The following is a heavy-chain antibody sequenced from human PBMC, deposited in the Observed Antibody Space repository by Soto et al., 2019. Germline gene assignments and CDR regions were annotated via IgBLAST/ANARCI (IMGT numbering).Heavy chain of an antibody. V-gene: IGHV1-69*06. J-gene: IGHJ4*02. D-gene: IGHD4-17*01. CDR1: GGTFSSYA. Sequence: SVKVSCKASGGTFSSYAISWVRQAPGQGLEWMGGIIPIFGTANYAQKFQGRVTITADKSTSTAYMELSSLRSEDTAVYYCAPVARHTVTPDYWGQGTLVTVSS. CDR2: IIPIFGTA. CDR3: APVARHTVTPDY.